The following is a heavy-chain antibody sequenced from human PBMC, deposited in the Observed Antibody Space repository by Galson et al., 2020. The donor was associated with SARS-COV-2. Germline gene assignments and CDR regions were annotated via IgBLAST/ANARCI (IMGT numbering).Heavy chain of an antibody. CDR2: ISYDGSNK. CDR3: ARDGERRWFGESYNWFDP. CDR1: GFPFSSYA. J-gene: IGHJ5*02. D-gene: IGHD3-10*01. V-gene: IGHV3-30*04. Sequence: GGSLRLSCAASGFPFSSYAMHWVRKAPGKGLEWVAVISYDGSNKYYADSVKGRFTISRDNSKNTLYLQMNSLRAEDTAVYYCARDGERRWFGESYNWFDPWGQGTLVTVSA.